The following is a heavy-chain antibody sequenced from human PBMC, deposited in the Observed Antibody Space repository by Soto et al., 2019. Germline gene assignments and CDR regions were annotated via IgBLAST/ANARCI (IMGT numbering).Heavy chain of an antibody. D-gene: IGHD6-13*01. Sequence: ETLSLTCTVTGGSISSYYWNWIRQPPGKGLEWIGYIYYGGSTTYNPSLKSRVTISVDTSKNQFSLKLDSVTAADTAVYYCAGSPYYYYGMDVWGQGTWVTVSS. V-gene: IGHV4-59*01. CDR1: GGSISSYY. J-gene: IGHJ6*02. CDR2: IYYGGST. CDR3: AGSPYYYYGMDV.